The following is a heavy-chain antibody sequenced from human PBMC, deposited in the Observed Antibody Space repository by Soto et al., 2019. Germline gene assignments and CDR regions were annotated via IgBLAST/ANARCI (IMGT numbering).Heavy chain of an antibody. CDR3: AKVRYSSPMGYYYGMDV. Sequence: SVKVSCKASGYTFTSYGISWVRQAPGLGLEWVGGIIPIFGTANYAQKFQGRVTITADESTSTSYMEVNNLRSEDTAVYYCAKVRYSSPMGYYYGMDVWGQGTTVTVSS. V-gene: IGHV1-69*13. J-gene: IGHJ6*02. D-gene: IGHD6-19*01. CDR2: IIPIFGTA. CDR1: GYTFTSYG.